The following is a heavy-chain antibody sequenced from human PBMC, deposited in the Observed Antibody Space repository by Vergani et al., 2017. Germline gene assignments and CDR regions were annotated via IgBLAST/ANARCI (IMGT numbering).Heavy chain of an antibody. V-gene: IGHV3-49*05. J-gene: IGHJ5*02. Sequence: EVQLVESGGGLVKPGRSLRLSCTASGFTFGDYAMSWFRQAPGKGLEWVCLIRSKAYGGTTEYAASVKGRFTISRDYSKSIAYLQMNSLKTEDTAVYYCTRVLYIKGSWYVGWFDPWGQGTLVTVSS. CDR3: TRVLYIKGSWYVGWFDP. D-gene: IGHD2-15*01. CDR2: IRSKAYGGTT. CDR1: GFTFGDYA.